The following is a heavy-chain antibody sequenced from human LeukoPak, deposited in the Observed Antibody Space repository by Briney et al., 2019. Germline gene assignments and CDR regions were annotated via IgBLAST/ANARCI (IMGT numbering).Heavy chain of an antibody. V-gene: IGHV3-30*04. D-gene: IGHD1-26*01. Sequence: GGSLRLSCAASGFTFSSYAMHWVRQAPGKGLEWVAVISYDGSNKYYADSVKGRFTISRDNSKNTLYLQMNSLRAEDTAVYYCARQATALGHYSGQGTLVTVSS. CDR2: ISYDGSNK. CDR1: GFTFSSYA. CDR3: ARQATALGHY. J-gene: IGHJ4*02.